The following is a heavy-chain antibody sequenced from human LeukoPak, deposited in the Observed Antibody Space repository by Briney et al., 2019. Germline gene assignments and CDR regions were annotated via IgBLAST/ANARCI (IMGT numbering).Heavy chain of an antibody. CDR2: ISSSSSTI. J-gene: IGHJ4*02. Sequence: GGSLRLSCSASEFTFSTYSMNWVRQAQGKGLEWVSYISSSSSTIYYAGSVKGRFTISRDNAKNSLYLQMNSLRAEGTAVYYCARGSYDSSGYYSGAGARADYWGQGTLVTVSS. CDR1: EFTFSTYS. CDR3: ARGSYDSSGYYSGAGARADY. D-gene: IGHD3-22*01. V-gene: IGHV3-48*01.